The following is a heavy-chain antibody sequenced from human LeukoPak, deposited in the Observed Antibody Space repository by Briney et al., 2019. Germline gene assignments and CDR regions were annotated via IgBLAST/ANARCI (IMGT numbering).Heavy chain of an antibody. CDR3: ARELYTPEETVTGGFDY. V-gene: IGHV1-18*01. D-gene: IGHD4-11*01. J-gene: IGHJ4*02. Sequence: GASVKVSCKASGYTFTSYGISWVRQAPGQGPEWMGWISVYKGNTNYTQKLQGRVTMTTDTSTSTAYMELRSLRSDDTAVYYCARELYTPEETVTGGFDYWGQGTLVTVSS. CDR2: ISVYKGNT. CDR1: GYTFTSYG.